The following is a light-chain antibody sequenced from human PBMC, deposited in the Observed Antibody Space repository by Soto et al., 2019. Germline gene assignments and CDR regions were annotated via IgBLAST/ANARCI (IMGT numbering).Light chain of an antibody. CDR3: ESYGTELNALYV. CDR1: SSNIGAGKD. Sequence: HCELTQPPIVSGAPGQRVTISCAGSSSNIGAGKDVHWYQQLPGTAPKVLIYSNNNRPSGVPDRFSVSKSGTSASLAITGLQVEDEADYFSESYGTELNALYVF. V-gene: IGLV1-40*01. J-gene: IGLJ1*01. CDR2: SNN.